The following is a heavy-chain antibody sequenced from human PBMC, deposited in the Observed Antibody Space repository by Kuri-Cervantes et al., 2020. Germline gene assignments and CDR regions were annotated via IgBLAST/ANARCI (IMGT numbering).Heavy chain of an antibody. CDR3: VRGGNYCLDF. V-gene: IGHV4-4*07. CDR2: IYTSGST. D-gene: IGHD4-23*01. CDR1: GGSISSYY. Sequence: SETLSLTCTVSGGSISSYYWSWIRQPAGKGLEWIGRIYTSGSTNYNPSLKSRVTISIDESKNHFSLDLKSMTAADTAIYYCVRGGNYCLDFWGQGTLVTVSS. J-gene: IGHJ4*02.